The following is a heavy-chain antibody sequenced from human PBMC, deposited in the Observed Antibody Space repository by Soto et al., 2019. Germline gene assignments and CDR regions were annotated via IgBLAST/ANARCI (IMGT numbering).Heavy chain of an antibody. J-gene: IGHJ4*02. CDR1: GGSISSGGYY. CDR2: ISDSGNT. Sequence: QVQLQESGPGLVKPSQTLTLTCTVSGGSISSGGYYWSWIRQHPGKGLGWIGHISDSGNTYYNPSLKSRVXXXVXXSKNHFSLNLSAVTAADTAVYYCARTTFYDIFTAYYSLCDYWGQGTLVTVSS. D-gene: IGHD3-9*01. CDR3: ARTTFYDIFTAYYSLCDY. V-gene: IGHV4-31*03.